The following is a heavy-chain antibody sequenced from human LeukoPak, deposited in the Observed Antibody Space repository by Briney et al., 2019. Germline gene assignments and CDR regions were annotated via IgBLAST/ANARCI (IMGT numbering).Heavy chain of an antibody. CDR1: GGSISSGGYY. V-gene: IGHV4-31*03. CDR2: IYYSGST. Sequence: SQTLSLTCTVSGGSISSGGYYWSWIRQHPGKGLEWIGYIYYSGSTYYNPSLKSRVTISVDTSKNQFSLKMTSVTAANTAVYYCARVRYTSGSLDYWGQGTLVTVSS. D-gene: IGHD3-10*01. J-gene: IGHJ4*02. CDR3: ARVRYTSGSLDY.